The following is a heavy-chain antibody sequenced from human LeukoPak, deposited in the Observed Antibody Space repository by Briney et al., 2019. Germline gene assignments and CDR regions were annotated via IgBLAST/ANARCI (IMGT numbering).Heavy chain of an antibody. J-gene: IGHJ4*02. D-gene: IGHD1-1*01. V-gene: IGHV3-23*01. CDR3: AKNPRLEGWIYFDS. CDR2: ISGRGGRI. CDR1: GFTFRSYS. Sequence: PGGSLRLSCAASGFTFRSYSMSGVRQAPGKGLEWVSSISGRGGRIDYADSVKGRFTISRDNSKNTLTLQMNSLTAEDTAVYYCAKNPRLEGWIYFDSWGQGILVTVSS.